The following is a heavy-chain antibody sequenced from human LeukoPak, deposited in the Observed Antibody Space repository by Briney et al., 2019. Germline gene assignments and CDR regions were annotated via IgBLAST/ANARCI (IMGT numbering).Heavy chain of an antibody. Sequence: PSETLSLTCTVSGGSISSYYWSWIRQPPGKGLEWIGYIYYSGSTNYNPSLRSRVTISVDTSKNQFSLKLSSVTAADTAVYYCAREDHGGFYYYFDSWGQGILVTVSS. CDR1: GGSISSYY. CDR2: IYYSGST. D-gene: IGHD4-23*01. V-gene: IGHV4-59*01. CDR3: AREDHGGFYYYFDS. J-gene: IGHJ4*02.